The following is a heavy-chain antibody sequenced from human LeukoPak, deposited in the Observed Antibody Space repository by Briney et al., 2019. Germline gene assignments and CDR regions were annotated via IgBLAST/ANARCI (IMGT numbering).Heavy chain of an antibody. CDR1: GGSFSGYY. CDR2: INHSGST. V-gene: IGHV4-34*01. J-gene: IGHJ5*02. D-gene: IGHD5-24*01. Sequence: SETLSLTCAVYGGSFSGYYWSWIRQPPGKGLEWIGEINHSGSTNYNPSLKSRVTISVDTSKNQFSLKLSSVTAADTAVYYCARGPQLPDSTTRGPWFDPWGQGTLVTVSS. CDR3: ARGPQLPDSTTRGPWFDP.